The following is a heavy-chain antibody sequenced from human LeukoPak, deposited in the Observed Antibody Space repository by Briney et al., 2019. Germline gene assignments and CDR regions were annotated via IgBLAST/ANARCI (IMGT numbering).Heavy chain of an antibody. Sequence: SETLSLTCAVSGYSISSGYYWGWIRQPPGKGLGWIGSIYHSGSTYYNPSLKCRVTISVDTSKNQFSLKLSSVTAADTAVYYCARKYSSGWYYYFDYWGQGTLVTVSS. CDR3: ARKYSSGWYYYFDY. CDR1: GYSISSGYY. CDR2: IYHSGST. V-gene: IGHV4-38-2*01. J-gene: IGHJ4*02. D-gene: IGHD6-19*01.